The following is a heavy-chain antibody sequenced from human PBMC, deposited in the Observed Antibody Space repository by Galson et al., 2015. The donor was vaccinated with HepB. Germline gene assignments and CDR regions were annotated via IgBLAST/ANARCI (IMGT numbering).Heavy chain of an antibody. D-gene: IGHD6-13*01. CDR3: ARRRVAAAGTWAFDI. CDR2: IDPSDSYT. J-gene: IGHJ3*02. Sequence: QSGAEVKKPGESLRISCKGSGYSFTSYWISWVRQMPGKGLEWMGRIDPSDSYTNYSPSFQGHVTISADKSISTAYLRWSSLKASDTAMYYCARRRVAAAGTWAFDIWGQGTMVTVSS. V-gene: IGHV5-10-1*01. CDR1: GYSFTSYW.